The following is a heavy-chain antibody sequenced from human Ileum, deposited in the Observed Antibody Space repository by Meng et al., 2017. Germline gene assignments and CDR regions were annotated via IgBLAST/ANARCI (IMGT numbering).Heavy chain of an antibody. V-gene: IGHV4-34*02. D-gene: IGHD6-6*01. Sequence: AELQQWGVGLLKPSETLSLTCAANGGSFSGYYWSWIRQPPGKGLEWIGEISHSGSTHYNPSLKSRLTISVDTSNNQFSLKLNSVTAADTAVYYCARGGVAARLGTWGQGALVTVSS. CDR2: ISHSGST. CDR3: ARGGVAARLGT. J-gene: IGHJ4*02. CDR1: GGSFSGYY.